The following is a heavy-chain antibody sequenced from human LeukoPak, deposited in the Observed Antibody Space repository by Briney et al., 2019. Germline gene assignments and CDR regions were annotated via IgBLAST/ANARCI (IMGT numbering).Heavy chain of an antibody. Sequence: VASVKVSCKASGGTFSSYAISWVRQAPGQGLEWMGGIIPIFGTANYAQKFQGRVTITADESTSTAYMELSSLRSEDTAVYYCARGLKLGELSLGFDYWGQGTLVTVSS. D-gene: IGHD3-16*02. V-gene: IGHV1-69*01. J-gene: IGHJ4*02. CDR2: IIPIFGTA. CDR1: GGTFSSYA. CDR3: ARGLKLGELSLGFDY.